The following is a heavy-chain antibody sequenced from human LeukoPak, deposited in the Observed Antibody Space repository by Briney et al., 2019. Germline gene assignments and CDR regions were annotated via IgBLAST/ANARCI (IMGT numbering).Heavy chain of an antibody. CDR3: ARDPYSGSCYIDY. CDR2: ISSSSSYI. D-gene: IGHD1-26*01. J-gene: IGHJ4*02. V-gene: IGHV3-21*01. CDR1: AFTFSTYW. Sequence: GGSLRLSCAASAFTFSTYWMHWVRQAPGKGLEWVSSISSSSSYIYYADSVKGRFTISRDNAKNSLYLQMNSLRAEDTAVYYCARDPYSGSCYIDYWGQGTLVTVSS.